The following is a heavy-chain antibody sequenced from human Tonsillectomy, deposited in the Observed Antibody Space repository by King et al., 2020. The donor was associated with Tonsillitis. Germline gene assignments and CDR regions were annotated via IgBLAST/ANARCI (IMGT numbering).Heavy chain of an antibody. CDR1: GFAFDDYA. V-gene: IGHV3-9*01. Sequence: QLVQSGGGLVQPGRSLRLSCAASGFAFDDYAMHWVRQALGKGLEWVSGISWNSGRIGYADSVKGRFTISRDNAKNSLYLQMNSLRAEDTALYYCAKDFSAVAGNDAFDIWGQGTMVTVSS. CDR2: ISWNSGRI. D-gene: IGHD6-19*01. J-gene: IGHJ3*02. CDR3: AKDFSAVAGNDAFDI.